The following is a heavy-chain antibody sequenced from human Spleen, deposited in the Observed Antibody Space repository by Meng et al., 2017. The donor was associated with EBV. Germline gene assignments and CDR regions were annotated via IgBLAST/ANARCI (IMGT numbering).Heavy chain of an antibody. CDR2: TYYRSKWYN. CDR1: GDSVSSGA. V-gene: IGHV6-1*01. CDR3: ARVSKSTGWYSYFFDY. J-gene: IGHJ4*02. Sequence: QEPLHTSGPELVKTPQTLSLTLAISGDSVSSGAWNWIRQSPSRGLEWLGRTYYRSKWYNDYAISVKSRITINPDTSKNQFSLQLSSVTPEDTALYYCARVSKSTGWYSYFFDYWGQGILVTVSS. D-gene: IGHD6-19*01.